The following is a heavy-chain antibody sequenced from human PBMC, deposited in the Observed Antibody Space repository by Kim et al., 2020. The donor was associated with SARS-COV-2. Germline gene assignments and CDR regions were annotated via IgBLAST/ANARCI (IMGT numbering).Heavy chain of an antibody. V-gene: IGHV3-43*02. Sequence: GGSLRLSCAASGFTFDDYAMHWVRQAPGKGLEWVSLISGDGGSTYYADPVKGRFTISRDNSKNSLYLQMNSLRTEDTALYYCAKDIKTLRFLEWLSGMDVWGKGTTVTVSS. D-gene: IGHD3-3*01. CDR2: ISGDGGST. CDR1: GFTFDDYA. CDR3: AKDIKTLRFLEWLSGMDV. J-gene: IGHJ6*03.